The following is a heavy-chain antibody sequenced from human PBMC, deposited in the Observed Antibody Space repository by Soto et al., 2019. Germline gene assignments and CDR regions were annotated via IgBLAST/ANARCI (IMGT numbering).Heavy chain of an antibody. D-gene: IGHD5-12*01. CDR3: ATLYSGYDSVDY. Sequence: QLQLQESGPGLVKPSETLSLTCTVSGGSISSSSYYWGWIRQPPGKGLEWIGSIYYSGSTYYNPSLKSLVTISVDTSKNQFSLKLSSVTAADTAVYYCATLYSGYDSVDYWGQGTLVTVSS. J-gene: IGHJ4*02. V-gene: IGHV4-39*01. CDR2: IYYSGST. CDR1: GGSISSSSYY.